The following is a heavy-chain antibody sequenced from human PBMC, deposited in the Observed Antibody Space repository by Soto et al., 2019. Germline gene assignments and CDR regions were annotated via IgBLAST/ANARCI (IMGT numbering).Heavy chain of an antibody. CDR1: GFTFSSYG. J-gene: IGHJ6*03. Sequence: GGSLRLSCAASGFTFSSYGMHWVRQAPGKGLEWVAVIWYDGNNKYYADSVKGRFTISRDNSKNTLYLQMNSLRAEDTAVYYCAIQVNPQKNYYYMDVWGKGTTVTVSS. D-gene: IGHD4-4*01. CDR3: AIQVNPQKNYYYMDV. V-gene: IGHV3-33*01. CDR2: IWYDGNNK.